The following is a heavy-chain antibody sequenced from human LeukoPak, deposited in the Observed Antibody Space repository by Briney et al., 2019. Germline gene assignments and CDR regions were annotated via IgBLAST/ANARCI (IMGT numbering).Heavy chain of an antibody. CDR2: ISWNSGSI. V-gene: IGHV3-9*01. CDR3: AKGRYYYDSSGDFDY. D-gene: IGHD3-22*01. CDR1: GFTFDDYA. Sequence: GGSLRLSCAASGFTFDDYAMHWVRQAPGKGLEWVSGISWNSGSIGYADSVKGRFTISRDNAKNSLYLQMNSLRAEDTALYCCAKGRYYYDSSGDFDYWGQGTLVTVSS. J-gene: IGHJ4*02.